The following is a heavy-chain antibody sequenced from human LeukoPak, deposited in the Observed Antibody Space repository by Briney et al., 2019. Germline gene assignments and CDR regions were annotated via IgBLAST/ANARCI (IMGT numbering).Heavy chain of an antibody. CDR2: IYPGDSDT. V-gene: IGHV5-51*01. CDR3: ARCRCSRNREYFDY. Sequence: GESLKIFCKGSGYSFTSYWIGWVRQMPGKGLEWRGIIYPGDSDTRYSPSFQGQVTISADKSISTAYLQWSSLKASDTAMYYCARCRCSRNREYFDYWGQGTLVTVSS. CDR1: GYSFTSYW. J-gene: IGHJ4*02. D-gene: IGHD2-2*01.